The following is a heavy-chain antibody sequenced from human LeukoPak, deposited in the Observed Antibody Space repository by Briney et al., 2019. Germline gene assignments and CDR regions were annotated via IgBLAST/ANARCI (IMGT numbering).Heavy chain of an antibody. CDR3: ARGLAHYCSSTSCGGFDP. D-gene: IGHD2-2*01. J-gene: IGHJ5*02. V-gene: IGHV4-34*01. CDR1: GGSFSGYY. Sequence: SETLSLTCAVYGGSFSGYYWSWIRQPPGKGLEWIGEINHSGSTNYNPSLKSRVTISVDTSKNQFSLKLSSVTAADTAVYYCARGLAHYCSSTSCGGFDPWGQGTLVTVSS. CDR2: INHSGST.